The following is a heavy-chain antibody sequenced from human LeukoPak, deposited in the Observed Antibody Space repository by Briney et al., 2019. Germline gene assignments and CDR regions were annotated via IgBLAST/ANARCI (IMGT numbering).Heavy chain of an antibody. CDR1: GDSVSSNSAA. CDR3: ARGPPVAGSSYYYGMDV. Sequence: SQTLSLTCAISGDSVSSNSAAWNWIRQSPSRGLEWLGRTYYRSKWYNDYAVSAKSRITINPDTSKNQFSLQLNSVTPEDTAVYYCARGPPVAGSSYYYGMDVWGQGTTVTVSS. D-gene: IGHD6-19*01. V-gene: IGHV6-1*01. CDR2: TYYRSKWYN. J-gene: IGHJ6*02.